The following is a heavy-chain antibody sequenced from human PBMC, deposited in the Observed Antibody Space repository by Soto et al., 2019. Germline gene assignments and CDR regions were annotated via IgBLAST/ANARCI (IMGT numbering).Heavy chain of an antibody. CDR2: ISAYNGNT. Sequence: GASVKVSCKASGYTFTSYGISWVRQAPGQGLEWMGWISAYNGNTNYAQKLQGRVTMTTDTSTSTAYMELRSLRSDDTAVYYCARPYCNNGVCYSWFDPWGQGTLVTVS. D-gene: IGHD2-8*01. CDR3: ARPYCNNGVCYSWFDP. CDR1: GYTFTSYG. J-gene: IGHJ5*02. V-gene: IGHV1-18*01.